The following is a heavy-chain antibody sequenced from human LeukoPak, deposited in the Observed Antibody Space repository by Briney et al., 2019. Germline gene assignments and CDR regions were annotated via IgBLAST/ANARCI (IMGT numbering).Heavy chain of an antibody. D-gene: IGHD2-15*01. CDR1: GVSFSGYY. CDR3: ARHCCSGPAKRVFDI. CDR2: INHSGST. V-gene: IGHV4-34*01. Sequence: SETLSLTCAVYGVSFSGYYWSWIRQPPGKGLEWIGEINHSGSTNYNPSLKSRVTISVDTSKNQFSLRLGSVTAADTAVYHCARHCCSGPAKRVFDIWGQGTMVTVSS. J-gene: IGHJ3*02.